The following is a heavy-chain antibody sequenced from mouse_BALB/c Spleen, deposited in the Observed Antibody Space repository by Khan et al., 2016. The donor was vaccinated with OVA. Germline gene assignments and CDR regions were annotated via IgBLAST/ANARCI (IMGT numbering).Heavy chain of an antibody. J-gene: IGHJ3*01. Sequence: QVQLQQPGAELARPGASVKLSCKASGYTFTDYYINWVKQRTGQGLEWIGEISPGSGDTYYNEKFKGKATLTADKSATTAYMQLSSLTSEASAVYFGATRKYFGYPFAYWGQGTLVTVSA. CDR1: GYTFTDYY. CDR3: ATRKYFGYPFAY. CDR2: ISPGSGDT. D-gene: IGHD1-2*01. V-gene: IGHV1-77*01.